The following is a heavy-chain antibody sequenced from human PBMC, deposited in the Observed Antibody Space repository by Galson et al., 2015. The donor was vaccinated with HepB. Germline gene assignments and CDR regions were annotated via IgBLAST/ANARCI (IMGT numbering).Heavy chain of an antibody. V-gene: IGHV3-23*01. CDR3: VKEGSWFGGDWFDP. Sequence: SLRLSCAGSGFIFRHHAMAWIRQAPGKGLEWVSGINGRGSTRSYSDAVQGRFSISRDNSKATVFLQMDNLRAEDTAVYYCVKEGSWFGGDWFDPWGQGALVTVS. CDR1: GFIFRHHA. J-gene: IGHJ5*02. D-gene: IGHD3-16*01. CDR2: INGRGSTR.